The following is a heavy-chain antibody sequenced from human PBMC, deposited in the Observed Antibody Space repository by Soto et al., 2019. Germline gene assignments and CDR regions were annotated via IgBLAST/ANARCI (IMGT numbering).Heavy chain of an antibody. CDR2: ISSSSSTI. CDR3: ARDFGDIVVVPAADSEGYYYYYGMDV. D-gene: IGHD2-2*01. Sequence: GGSLRLSCAASGFTFSSYSMNWVRQAPGKGLEWVSYISSSSSTIYYADSVKGRFTISRDNAKNSLYLQMNSLRDEDTAVYYCARDFGDIVVVPAADSEGYYYYYGMDVWGQGTTVTVSS. CDR1: GFTFSSYS. V-gene: IGHV3-48*02. J-gene: IGHJ6*02.